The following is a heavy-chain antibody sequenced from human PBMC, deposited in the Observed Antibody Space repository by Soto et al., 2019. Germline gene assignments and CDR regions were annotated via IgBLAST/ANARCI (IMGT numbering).Heavy chain of an antibody. V-gene: IGHV1-46*01. CDR2: INPSGGST. J-gene: IGHJ4*02. Sequence: GASVKVSCKASGYTFTSYYMHWVRQAPGQGLEWMGIINPSGGSTSYAQKFQGRVTMTRDTSTSTVYMELSSLRSEDTAVYYCATHILAAAGFDYWGQGTLVTVSS. CDR3: ATHILAAAGFDY. D-gene: IGHD6-13*01. CDR1: GYTFTSYY.